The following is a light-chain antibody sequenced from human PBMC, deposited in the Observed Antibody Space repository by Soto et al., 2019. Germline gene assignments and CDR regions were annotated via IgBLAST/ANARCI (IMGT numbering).Light chain of an antibody. CDR1: QSISRF. CDR3: QQSYNTPRT. V-gene: IGKV1-39*01. CDR2: AAS. Sequence: DIQMTQSPSSLSASVGDRVTITCRASQSISRFLNWYQWKPGKAPKLLIYAASSLQSGVPSRFSGSGSGTDFTLTINSLQPEDFESYLCQQSYNTPRTFRHGTQVDSK. J-gene: IGKJ1*01.